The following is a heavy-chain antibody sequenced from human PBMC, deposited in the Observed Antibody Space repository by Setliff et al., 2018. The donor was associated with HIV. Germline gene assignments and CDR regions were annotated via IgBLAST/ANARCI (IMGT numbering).Heavy chain of an antibody. CDR2: ISAYNGNT. J-gene: IGHJ4*02. CDR3: ARHPSGWYGDYFFDY. Sequence: ASVKVSCKASGYTFITYGISWVRQAPGQGLEWMGWISAYNGNTDYAQNLQDRVTMTTDTSTSTAYMALRSLRSDDMAVYYCARHPSGWYGDYFFDYWGQGTLVTVSS. V-gene: IGHV1-18*03. CDR1: GYTFITYG. D-gene: IGHD4-17*01.